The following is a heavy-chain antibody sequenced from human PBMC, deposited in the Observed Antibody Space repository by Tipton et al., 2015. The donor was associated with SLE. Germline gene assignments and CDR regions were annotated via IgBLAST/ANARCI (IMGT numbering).Heavy chain of an antibody. CDR2: VNPDGSST. J-gene: IGHJ4*02. Sequence: SLRLSCAASGFTFSMYWMHWVRQAPGKGLVWVSRVNPDGSSTTYADSVKGRFTISRDNARNTLYLQMDSLRVEDTAVYYCAKASPGYSASWWGFDYWGQGTLVTVSS. D-gene: IGHD6-13*01. CDR1: GFTFSMYW. CDR3: AKASPGYSASWWGFDY. V-gene: IGHV3-74*03.